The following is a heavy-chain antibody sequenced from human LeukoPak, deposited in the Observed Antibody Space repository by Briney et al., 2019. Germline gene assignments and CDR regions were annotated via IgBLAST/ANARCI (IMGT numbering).Heavy chain of an antibody. Sequence: PSETLSLTCTVSGGSISSGDYYWSWIRQPPGKGLEWIGYIYYSGSTYYNPSLKSRVTISVDTSKNQFSLKLSSVTAADTAVYYCARDRRILRSAVAGTVGFDYWGQGTLVTVSS. V-gene: IGHV4-30-4*01. J-gene: IGHJ4*02. CDR2: IYYSGST. CDR1: GGSISSGDYY. D-gene: IGHD6-19*01. CDR3: ARDRRILRSAVAGTVGFDY.